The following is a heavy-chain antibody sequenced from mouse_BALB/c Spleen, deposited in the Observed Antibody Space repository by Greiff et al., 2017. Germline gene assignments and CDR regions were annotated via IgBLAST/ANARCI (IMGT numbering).Heavy chain of an antibody. D-gene: IGHD2-2*01. J-gene: IGHJ3*01. CDR1: GYTFTEYT. V-gene: IGHV1-62-2*01. CDR2: FYPGSGSI. CDR3: ARHEGYGYDGGAFAY. Sequence: VKLLESGAELVKPGASVKLSCKASGYTFTEYTIHWVKQRSGQGLEWIGWFYPGSGSINYNEKFKDKATLTADKSSSTVYMELSRLTSEDSAVYYCARHEGYGYDGGAFAYWGQGTLVTVSA.